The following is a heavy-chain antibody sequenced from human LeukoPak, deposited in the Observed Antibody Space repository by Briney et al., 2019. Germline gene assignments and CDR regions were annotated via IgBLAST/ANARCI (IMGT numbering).Heavy chain of an antibody. Sequence: GGSLRLSCAASGFTFSNYGMSWVRQAPGKGLEWVSSISRSGGITYYVDSVKGRFTISRDNSKNTLYLQMNSLGGEDTALYYCARYCGAASCYSGFDYWGQGTLVTVAS. CDR1: GFTFSNYG. J-gene: IGHJ4*02. CDR3: ARYCGAASCYSGFDY. CDR2: ISRSGGIT. D-gene: IGHD2-15*01. V-gene: IGHV3-23*01.